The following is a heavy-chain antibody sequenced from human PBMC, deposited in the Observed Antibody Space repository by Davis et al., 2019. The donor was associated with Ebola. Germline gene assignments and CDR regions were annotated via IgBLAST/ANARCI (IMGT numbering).Heavy chain of an antibody. Sequence: ASVTVSRKASRYTLTSYDINWLRQATGQGLEWMGWMNPNSGNTGYAQKFQGRVTMTRNTSIITAYMELSSLRSEDTAVYYCARVLRRWLHPDYWGQGTLVTVSS. CDR2: MNPNSGNT. V-gene: IGHV1-8*01. CDR3: ARVLRRWLHPDY. D-gene: IGHD5-24*01. J-gene: IGHJ4*02. CDR1: RYTLTSYD.